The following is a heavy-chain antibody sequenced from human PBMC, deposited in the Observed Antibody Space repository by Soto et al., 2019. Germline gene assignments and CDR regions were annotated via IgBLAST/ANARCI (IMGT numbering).Heavy chain of an antibody. CDR2: ISGSGGST. CDR1: GFTFSSYA. D-gene: IGHD3-3*01. Sequence: PGGSLRLSCAASGFTFSSYAMSWVRQAPGKGLEWVSAISGSGGSTYYADSVKGRFTISRDNSKNTLYLQMNSLRAEDTAVYYCAKAHYDFWSGYYPDSPWGQGTLVTVSS. V-gene: IGHV3-23*01. J-gene: IGHJ5*02. CDR3: AKAHYDFWSGYYPDSP.